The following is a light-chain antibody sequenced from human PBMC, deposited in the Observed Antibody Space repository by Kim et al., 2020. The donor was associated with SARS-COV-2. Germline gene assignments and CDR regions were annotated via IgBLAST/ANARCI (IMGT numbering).Light chain of an antibody. CDR2: GNN. J-gene: IGLJ2*01. V-gene: IGLV1-40*01. CDR3: QSYDRSLSASI. Sequence: RVTIACTGSNANIGAGYEVHWYQQLPGTAPKVLIYGNNNRPSGVPDRFSASKSGTSASLAIAGLQAEDEAEYYCQSYDRSLSASIFGGGTQLTVL. CDR1: NANIGAGYE.